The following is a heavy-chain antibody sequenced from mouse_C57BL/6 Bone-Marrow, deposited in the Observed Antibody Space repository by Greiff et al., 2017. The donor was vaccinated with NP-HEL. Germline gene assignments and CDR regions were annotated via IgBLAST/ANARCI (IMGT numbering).Heavy chain of an antibody. CDR1: GFNIKDDY. CDR2: IDPENGDT. Sequence: VTLKVSGAELVRPGASVKLSCTASGFNIKDDYMHWVKQRPEQGLEWIGWIDPENGDTEYASKFQGKATITADTSSNTAYLQLSSLTSEDTAVYYCTTGGSSPYAMDYWGQGTSVTVSS. D-gene: IGHD1-1*01. J-gene: IGHJ4*01. CDR3: TTGGSSPYAMDY. V-gene: IGHV14-4*01.